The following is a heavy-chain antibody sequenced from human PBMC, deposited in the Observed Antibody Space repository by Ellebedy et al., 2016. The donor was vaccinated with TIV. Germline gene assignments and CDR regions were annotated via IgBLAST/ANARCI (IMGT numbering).Heavy chain of an antibody. CDR3: AKDKFPSSIGPFDY. V-gene: IGHV3-30-3*01. D-gene: IGHD3-16*01. CDR1: GFIFSSYA. Sequence: GESLKISCAASGFIFSSYAMHWVRQAPGKGLEWVAVISYDGSNKYYADSVKGRFTISRDNSKNTLYLQMDSLKTEDTALYYCAKDKFPSSIGPFDYWGQGTLVTVSS. J-gene: IGHJ4*02. CDR2: ISYDGSNK.